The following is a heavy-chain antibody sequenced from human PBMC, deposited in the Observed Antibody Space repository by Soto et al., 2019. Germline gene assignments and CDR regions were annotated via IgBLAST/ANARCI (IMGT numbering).Heavy chain of an antibody. Sequence: SETLSLTCTVSGVSISSSSYYWGWIRQPPGKGLEWIGSIYYNGSTYYNPSLKSRVTISVDTSKNQFSLKLSSVTAADTAVYYCARLRRNRFDYWGQGTLVTVSS. CDR3: ARLRRNRFDY. CDR1: GVSISSSSYY. J-gene: IGHJ4*02. V-gene: IGHV4-39*01. CDR2: IYYNGST.